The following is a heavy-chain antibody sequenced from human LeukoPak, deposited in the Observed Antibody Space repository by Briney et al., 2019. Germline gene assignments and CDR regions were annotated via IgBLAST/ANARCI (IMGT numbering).Heavy chain of an antibody. CDR1: GGSISSSSHY. D-gene: IGHD6-13*01. J-gene: IGHJ6*03. V-gene: IGHV4-39*07. CDR3: ARGGQQLAYYYYYYYMDV. Sequence: SETLSLTCTVSGGSISSSSHYWGWVRQPPGKGLEWLGNIYYRGSTNYNPSLKSRVTISVDTSKNQFSLKLSSVTAADTAVYYCARGGQQLAYYYYYYYMDVWGKGTTVTVSS. CDR2: IYYRGST.